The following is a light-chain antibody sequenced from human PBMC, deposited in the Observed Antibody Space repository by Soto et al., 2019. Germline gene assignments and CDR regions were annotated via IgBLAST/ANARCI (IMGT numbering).Light chain of an antibody. CDR1: SSDVGGYNY. CDR2: DVS. V-gene: IGLV2-8*01. J-gene: IGLJ2*01. CDR3: SSYGGSNNLI. Sequence: QSVLTQPPSASGSPGQSVTISCTGTSSDVGGYNYVSWYRQHPGKAPKLMIYDVSKRPSGVPDRFSGSKSGNTASLTVSGLQAEDEADYYCSSYGGSNNLIFGGGTKLTVL.